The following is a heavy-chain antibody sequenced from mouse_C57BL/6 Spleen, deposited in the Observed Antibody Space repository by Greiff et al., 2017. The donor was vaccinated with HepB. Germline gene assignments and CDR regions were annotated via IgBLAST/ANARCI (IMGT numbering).Heavy chain of an antibody. J-gene: IGHJ4*01. Sequence: EVKLVESGGGLVKPGGSLKLSCAASGFTFSDYGMHWVRQAPEKGLEWVAYISSGSSTLYYADTVKGRFTISRDNAKNTLFLKMTSLRSEDTAMYYCAMPSGTSYYAMDYWGQGSSVTVSS. CDR2: ISSGSSTL. D-gene: IGHD5-1*01. V-gene: IGHV5-17*01. CDR1: GFTFSDYG. CDR3: AMPSGTSYYAMDY.